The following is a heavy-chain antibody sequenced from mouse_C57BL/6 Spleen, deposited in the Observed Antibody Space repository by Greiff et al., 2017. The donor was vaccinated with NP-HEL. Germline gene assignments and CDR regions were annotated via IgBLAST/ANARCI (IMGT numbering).Heavy chain of an antibody. Sequence: DVHLVESGGGLVQPGGSMKLSCVASGFTFSNYWMNWVRQSPEKGLEWVAQIRLKSDNYATHYAESVKGRFTISRDDSKSSVYLQMNNLRAEDTGIYYCTGNRGGFAYWGQGTLVTVSA. CDR1: GFTFSNYW. J-gene: IGHJ3*01. CDR3: TGNRGGFAY. V-gene: IGHV6-3*01. CDR2: IRLKSDNYAT.